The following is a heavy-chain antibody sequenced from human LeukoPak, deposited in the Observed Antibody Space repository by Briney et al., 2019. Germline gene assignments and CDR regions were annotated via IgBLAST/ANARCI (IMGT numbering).Heavy chain of an antibody. V-gene: IGHV3-23*01. CDR3: AKQIRSLYSYGSGDNFDY. D-gene: IGHD3-10*01. CDR2: ISGSGGST. J-gene: IGHJ4*02. Sequence: GGSLRLSCAASGFTFSSYGMSWVRQAPGKGLEWVSAISGSGGSTYYADSVKGRFTISRDNSKNTLYLQMNSLRAEDTAVYYCAKQIRSLYSYGSGDNFDYWGQGTLVTVSS. CDR1: GFTFSSYG.